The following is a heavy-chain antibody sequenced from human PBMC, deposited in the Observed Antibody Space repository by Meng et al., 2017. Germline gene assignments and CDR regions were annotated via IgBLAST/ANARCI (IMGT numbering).Heavy chain of an antibody. V-gene: IGHV3-23*01. CDR3: AKDSGDYAVSWFDP. CDR1: GFTFSSYD. CDR2: ISGSGGST. D-gene: IGHD4-17*01. Sequence: GESLKISCAASGFTFSSYDMSWVRQAPGKGLEWVSAISGSGGSTYYADSVKGRFTISRDNSKNTLYLQMNSLRAEDTAVYYCAKDSGDYAVSWFDPWGQGTLVTVSS. J-gene: IGHJ5*02.